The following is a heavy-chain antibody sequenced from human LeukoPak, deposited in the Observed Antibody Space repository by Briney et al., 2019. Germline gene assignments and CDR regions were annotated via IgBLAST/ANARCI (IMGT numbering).Heavy chain of an antibody. D-gene: IGHD3-22*01. CDR2: IYYSGST. CDR3: ASPNYYDTSGNEYFHH. V-gene: IGHV4-39*02. CDR1: GCSISSSNYY. Sequence: PSETLSLTCTFSGCSISSSNYYWDWIRQPPGKRLEWIGSIYYSGSTYYNPSLKSRVTISVDTSKNHFSLKLSSVTAADTAVYYCASPNYYDTSGNEYFHHWGQGTLVTVSS. J-gene: IGHJ1*01.